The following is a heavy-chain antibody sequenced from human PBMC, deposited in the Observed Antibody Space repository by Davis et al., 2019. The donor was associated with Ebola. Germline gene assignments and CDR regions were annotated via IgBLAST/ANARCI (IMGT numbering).Heavy chain of an antibody. D-gene: IGHD3-22*01. V-gene: IGHV3-30*03. Sequence: GESLKIPCAASGFTFSSYGMHRVRQAPGKGLEWVAVISYDGSNKYYADSVKGRFSIPRDNSKNSLYLQMNSLRAEDTALYYCARVRPDSSGYYRDAFDIWGQGTMVTVSS. CDR2: ISYDGSNK. J-gene: IGHJ3*02. CDR1: GFTFSSYG. CDR3: ARVRPDSSGYYRDAFDI.